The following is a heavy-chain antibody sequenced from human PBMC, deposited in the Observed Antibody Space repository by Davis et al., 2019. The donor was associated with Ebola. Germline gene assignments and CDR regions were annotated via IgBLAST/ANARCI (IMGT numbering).Heavy chain of an antibody. Sequence: ASVKVSCKASGYSFSAFYMHWVRQAPGQGLEWMGWISAYTGSTNYAQNIQGRVTMTIDTTTSTAYMDLRSLTSDDTAVYYCASTQQGEIHLDYWGQGTLVTVSS. CDR3: ASTQQGEIHLDY. CDR1: GYSFSAFY. D-gene: IGHD3-16*01. V-gene: IGHV1-18*04. CDR2: ISAYTGST. J-gene: IGHJ4*02.